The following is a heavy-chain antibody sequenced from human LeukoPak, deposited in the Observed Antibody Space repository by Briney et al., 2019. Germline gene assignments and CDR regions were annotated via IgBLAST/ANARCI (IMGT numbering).Heavy chain of an antibody. J-gene: IGHJ4*02. CDR3: ATGGAYYDSSGYYY. CDR1: GFTFSSYA. CDR2: ISGSGGST. Sequence: PGGSLRLSCAASGFTFSSYAMSWVRQAPGKGLEWVSAISGSGGSTYYADSVKGRFTISRDNSKNTLYLHMNSLRAEDTAVYYCATGGAYYDSSGYYYWGQGTLVTVSS. V-gene: IGHV3-23*01. D-gene: IGHD3-22*01.